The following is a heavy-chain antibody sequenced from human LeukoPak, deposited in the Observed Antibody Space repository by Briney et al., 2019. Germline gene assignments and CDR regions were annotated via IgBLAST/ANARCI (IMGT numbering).Heavy chain of an antibody. J-gene: IGHJ4*02. CDR3: AKVGSGWYYFDY. D-gene: IGHD6-19*01. CDR1: GFTFRSYA. V-gene: IGHV3-23*01. CDR2: ISGSGGST. Sequence: GVSLRLSCAASGFTFRSYAMSWVRQALGKGLEWVSAISGSGGSTYYADSVKGRFTISRDNSKNTLYLQMNSLRAEDTAVYYCAKVGSGWYYFDYWGQGTLVTVSS.